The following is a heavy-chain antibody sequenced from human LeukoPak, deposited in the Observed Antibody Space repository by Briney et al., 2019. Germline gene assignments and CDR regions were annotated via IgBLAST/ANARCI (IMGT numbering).Heavy chain of an antibody. CDR1: GGSISSFY. CDR2: IYTSGST. V-gene: IGHV4-4*07. D-gene: IGHD3-3*01. Sequence: KPSETLSLPCTVSGGSISSFYWSWIRQPAGKGLEWVGRIYTSGSTHYNPPLKSRVTMSVDTSKNQFSLKLSSVTAADTAVYYCARDGGGPNGYYDFWSGYSDWFDPWGQGTLVTVSS. CDR3: ARDGGGPNGYYDFWSGYSDWFDP. J-gene: IGHJ5*02.